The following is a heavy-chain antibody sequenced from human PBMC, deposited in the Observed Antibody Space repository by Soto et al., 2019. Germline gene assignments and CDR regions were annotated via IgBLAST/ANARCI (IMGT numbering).Heavy chain of an antibody. D-gene: IGHD3-22*01. V-gene: IGHV1-18*01. Sequence: QVQLVQSGAEVKKPGASVKVSCKASGYTFTSYGISWVRQAPGQGLEWMGWISAYNGNTNYAQKLQGRVTMTTDTSTSTADMELRSLRSDDTAVEYCARDHITTIIVVITSYYYYYGMDVWGQGTTVTVSS. CDR2: ISAYNGNT. J-gene: IGHJ6*02. CDR3: ARDHITTIIVVITSYYYYYGMDV. CDR1: GYTFTSYG.